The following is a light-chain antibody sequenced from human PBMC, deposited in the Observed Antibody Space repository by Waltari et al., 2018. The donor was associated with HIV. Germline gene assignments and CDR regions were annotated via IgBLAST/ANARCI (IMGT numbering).Light chain of an antibody. V-gene: IGKV3-20*01. CDR1: QSVSSTY. J-gene: IGKJ1*01. CDR3: QQYFSSPWT. Sequence: EIVLTQSPGTLSLSPGEGATLSCRASQSVSSTYLAWYQQKPGQAPRLLIYGASSRATDISDRFSGSGAGTDFTLTISRLEPEDFAVYYCQQYFSSPWTFGQGTKVEIK. CDR2: GAS.